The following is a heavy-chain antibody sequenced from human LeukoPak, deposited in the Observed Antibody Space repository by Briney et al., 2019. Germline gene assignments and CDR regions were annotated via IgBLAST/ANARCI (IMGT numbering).Heavy chain of an antibody. V-gene: IGHV1-18*01. CDR2: ISAYNGNT. J-gene: IGHJ4*02. CDR1: GYTFTSYG. CDR3: ARDKYGSGSYSGSAFDY. D-gene: IGHD3-10*01. Sequence: GASVKVSCKASGYTFTSYGISWVRQAPGQGLEWMGWISAYNGNTNYAQKLQGRVTMTTDTSTSTAYMELRSLRSDDTAVYYCARDKYGSGSYSGSAFDYWGQGTLVTVSS.